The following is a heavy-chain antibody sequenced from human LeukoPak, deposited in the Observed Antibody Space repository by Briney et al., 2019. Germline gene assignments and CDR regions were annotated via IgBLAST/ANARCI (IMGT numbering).Heavy chain of an antibody. CDR3: ARGVLRYFDRLENFDY. CDR2: ISYDGSNK. V-gene: IGHV3-30-3*01. J-gene: IGHJ4*02. CDR1: GFTFSSYA. Sequence: GRSLRLSCAASGFTFSSYAMHWVRQAPGKGLEWVAVISYDGSNKYYADSVKGRFTISRDNSKNTLYLQMNSLRAEDTAVYYCARGVLRYFDRLENFDYWGQGTLVTVSS. D-gene: IGHD3-9*01.